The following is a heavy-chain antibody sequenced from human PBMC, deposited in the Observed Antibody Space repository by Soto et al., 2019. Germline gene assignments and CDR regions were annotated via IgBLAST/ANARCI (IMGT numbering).Heavy chain of an antibody. CDR1: GFTFSSYG. CDR2: ISYDGSNK. Sequence: GVSLRLSCAASGFTFSSYGMHWVRQAPGKGLEWVAVISYDGSNKYYADSVKGRFTISRDNSKNTLYLQMNGLRAEDTAVYYCAKDPTGITMIIYWVQGSLVTVAS. CDR3: AKDPTGITMIIY. D-gene: IGHD3-22*01. V-gene: IGHV3-30*18. J-gene: IGHJ4*02.